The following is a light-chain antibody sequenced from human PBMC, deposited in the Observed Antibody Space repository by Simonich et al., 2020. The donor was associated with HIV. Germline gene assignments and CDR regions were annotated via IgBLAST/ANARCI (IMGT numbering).Light chain of an antibody. CDR2: DVN. V-gene: IGLV2-14*03. Sequence: QSALTQPASVSGSPGQSISISCTGTTSHVGAYNYVSWYQHHPGKAPKLMIYDVNKRPSGGSTRFSGSKSGYTASLTISGLQAEDEADYYCSSYTSSRSVIFGGGTKLTVL. J-gene: IGLJ2*01. CDR3: SSYTSSRSVI. CDR1: TSHVGAYNY.